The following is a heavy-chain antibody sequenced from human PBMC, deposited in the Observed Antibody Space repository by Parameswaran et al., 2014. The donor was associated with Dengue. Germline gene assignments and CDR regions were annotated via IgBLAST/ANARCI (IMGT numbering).Heavy chain of an antibody. CDR2: ISSNGGST. CDR3: ARVIAARRGLDY. J-gene: IGHJ4*02. Sequence: GGSLRLSCAASGFTFSSYAMHWVRQAPGKGLEYVSAISSNGGSTYYANSVKGRFTISRDNSKNTLYLQMGSLRAEDMAVYYCARVIAARRGLDYWGQGTLVTVSS. V-gene: IGHV3-64*01. CDR1: GFTFSSYA. D-gene: IGHD6-6*01.